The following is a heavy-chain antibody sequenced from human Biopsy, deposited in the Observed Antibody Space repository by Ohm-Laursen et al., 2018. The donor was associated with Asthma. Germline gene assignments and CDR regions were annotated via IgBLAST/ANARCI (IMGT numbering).Heavy chain of an antibody. CDR1: GDSISSNGW. CDR3: ARAIGTGDWYFDV. D-gene: IGHD1-1*01. Sequence: PGTLSLTCAVSGDSISSNGWWSWVRQSPGRGLEWIGEIYYSGSTNYHPSLKGRVTISVAKSKNQFSLRLTSVTAADTAVYYCARAIGTGDWYFDVWGRGTLVTVSS. J-gene: IGHJ2*01. V-gene: IGHV4-4*03. CDR2: IYYSGST.